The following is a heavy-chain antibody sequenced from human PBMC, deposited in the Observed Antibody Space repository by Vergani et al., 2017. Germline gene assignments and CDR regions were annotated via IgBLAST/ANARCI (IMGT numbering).Heavy chain of an antibody. Sequence: QVQLVQSGAEVKQPGSSVKVSCKASGGTFSSYAISWVRQAPGQGLEWMGGIIPIFGTANYAQKFQGRVTITADDSTSTAYMGLSSLRSEDTAVYYCARDRLERGTGYFDLWGRGTLVTVSS. CDR3: ARDRLERGTGYFDL. CDR1: GGTFSSYA. V-gene: IGHV1-69*01. J-gene: IGHJ2*01. D-gene: IGHD1-1*01. CDR2: IIPIFGTA.